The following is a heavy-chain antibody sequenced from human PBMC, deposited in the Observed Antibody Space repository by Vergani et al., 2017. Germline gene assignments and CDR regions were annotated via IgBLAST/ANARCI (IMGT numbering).Heavy chain of an antibody. J-gene: IGHJ3*02. CDR1: GFSLSTSGVG. CDR3: AHSMIGGRVTADVDAFDI. CDR2: IYWDDDK. D-gene: IGHD2-21*02. Sequence: QITLKESGPTLVKPTQTLTLTCPFSGFSLSTSGVGVGWLRQPPGKALEWLALIYWDDDKRYSPSLKSRLTITKDTSKNQVVLTMTNMDPVDTATYYCAHSMIGGRVTADVDAFDIWGQGTMVTVSS. V-gene: IGHV2-5*02.